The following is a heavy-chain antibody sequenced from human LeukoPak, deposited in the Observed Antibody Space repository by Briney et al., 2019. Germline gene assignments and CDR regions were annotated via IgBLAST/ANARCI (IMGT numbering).Heavy chain of an antibody. CDR1: GFTFSSYW. J-gene: IGHJ4*02. CDR2: IDRDGSRI. CDR3: VRGNDYGGPHY. V-gene: IGHV3-74*01. D-gene: IGHD4-23*01. Sequence: GGSLRLSRAVSGFTFSSYWMHWVRQAPGKGLVWVSRIDRDGSRINYADSVKGRSTISRDNGKNTLFLQMNSLRAEDAAVYYCVRGNDYGGPHYWGQGTLVTVSS.